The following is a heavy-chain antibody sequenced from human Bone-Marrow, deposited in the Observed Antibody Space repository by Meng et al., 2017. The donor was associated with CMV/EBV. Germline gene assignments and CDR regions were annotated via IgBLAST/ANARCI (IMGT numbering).Heavy chain of an antibody. Sequence: SVKVSCKASGGTFSSYAISWVRQAPGQGLEWMGGIIPIFGTANYAQKFQGRVTITTDESTSTAYMELSSLRSEDTAVYYCVPYCSSTSCPIGAFDIWGQGTMVTASS. CDR2: IIPIFGTA. CDR3: VPYCSSTSCPIGAFDI. CDR1: GGTFSSYA. J-gene: IGHJ3*02. V-gene: IGHV1-69*05. D-gene: IGHD2-2*01.